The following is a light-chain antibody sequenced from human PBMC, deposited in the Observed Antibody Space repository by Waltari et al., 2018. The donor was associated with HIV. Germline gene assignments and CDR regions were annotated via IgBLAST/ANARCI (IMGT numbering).Light chain of an antibody. CDR2: RNT. V-gene: IGLV1-47*01. CDR1: SSNIGSNS. CDR3: AAWGNSLSLL. Sequence: QSVLTQPPSASGTPGQRVTIPCSGSSSNIGSNSVYWYQQLPGTAPKLLLYRNTQRPSGVPDRFSGSKSGTSASLAISGLRSEDEADYYCAAWGNSLSLLFGGGTKLTVL. J-gene: IGLJ2*01.